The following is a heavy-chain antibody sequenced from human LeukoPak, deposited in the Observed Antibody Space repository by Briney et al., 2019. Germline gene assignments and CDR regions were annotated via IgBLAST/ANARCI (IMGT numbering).Heavy chain of an antibody. D-gene: IGHD6-13*01. CDR1: GYFIRSDYY. Sequence: SESLSLTCAVSGYFIRSDYYWGWIRQPPGKGLEWIGSIYQSGSTHYNPSLKIRVTISIDTSKNQFSLKLSSMTAADTAEYYCARNSSWYFDYWGQGTLVTVSS. CDR3: ARNSSWYFDY. V-gene: IGHV4-38-2*01. J-gene: IGHJ4*02. CDR2: IYQSGST.